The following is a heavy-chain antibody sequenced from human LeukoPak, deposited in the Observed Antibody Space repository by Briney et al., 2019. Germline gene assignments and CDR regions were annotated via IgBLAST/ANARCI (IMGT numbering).Heavy chain of an antibody. CDR3: ARVEYSSSWYHSYYYYGMDV. D-gene: IGHD6-13*01. Sequence: GGSLRLSCAGSGFTFSNYAMTWVRQAPGKGLEWVSSVSGSGRNTFYPDSVEGRFTISRDNAKNSLYLQMNSLRAEDTAVYYCARVEYSSSWYHSYYYYGMDVWGQGTTVTVSS. J-gene: IGHJ6*02. V-gene: IGHV3-23*01. CDR1: GFTFSNYA. CDR2: VSGSGRNT.